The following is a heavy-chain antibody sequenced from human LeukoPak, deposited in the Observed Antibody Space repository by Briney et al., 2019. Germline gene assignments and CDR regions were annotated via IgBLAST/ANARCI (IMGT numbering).Heavy chain of an antibody. D-gene: IGHD3-22*01. CDR2: ISYDGSNK. CDR3: AKDPRYYDTSGYVDY. J-gene: IGHJ4*02. Sequence: GGSLRLSCAASGFTFSSYGMHWVRQAPGKGLEWVAVISYDGSNKYCADSVKGRFTISRDNSKNTLYLQMNSLRAEDTAVYYCAKDPRYYDTSGYVDYWGQGTLVTVSS. CDR1: GFTFSSYG. V-gene: IGHV3-30*18.